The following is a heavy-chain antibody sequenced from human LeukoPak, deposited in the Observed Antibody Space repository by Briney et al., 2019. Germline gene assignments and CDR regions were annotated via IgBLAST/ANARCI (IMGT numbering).Heavy chain of an antibody. CDR2: ISAYNGYT. V-gene: IGHV1-18*01. CDR1: DYTFTNYG. D-gene: IGHD3-10*01. Sequence: GASVKVSCKASDYTFTNYGISWVRQAPGQGLEWMGWISAYNGYTNYAQKLQGRVTMTTDTSTSTAYMELRSLRSDDTAVYYCARDLNSMVRGYYYYMDVWGKGTTVTVSS. J-gene: IGHJ6*03. CDR3: ARDLNSMVRGYYYYMDV.